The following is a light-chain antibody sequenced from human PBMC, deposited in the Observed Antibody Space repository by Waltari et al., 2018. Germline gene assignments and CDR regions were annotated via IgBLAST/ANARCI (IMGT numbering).Light chain of an antibody. CDR1: QSISSY. V-gene: IGKV1-39*01. CDR3: QQSYSTSWT. CDR2: GAS. J-gene: IGKJ1*01. Sequence: DIQMTPSPSYSSAFVGDSVTIPCRPSQSISSYLNWYQQKPGKAPELLIYGASSLQSGVPSRFSGSGSGADFTLTISSLQPEDFASYYCQQSYSTSWTFGQGTKVEIK.